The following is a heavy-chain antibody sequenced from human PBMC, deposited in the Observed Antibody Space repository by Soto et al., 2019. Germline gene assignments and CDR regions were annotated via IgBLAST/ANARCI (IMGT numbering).Heavy chain of an antibody. CDR2: ISYDGSNK. Sequence: QVQLVESGGGVVQPGRSLRLSCAASGFTFSSYGMHWVRQAPGKGLEWVAVISYDGSNKYYADSVKGRFTISRDNSKNTLYLQMNSLRAEDTAVYYCAKDGDYGGYYYYMDVWGKGTTVTVSS. V-gene: IGHV3-30*18. J-gene: IGHJ6*03. D-gene: IGHD4-17*01. CDR1: GFTFSSYG. CDR3: AKDGDYGGYYYYMDV.